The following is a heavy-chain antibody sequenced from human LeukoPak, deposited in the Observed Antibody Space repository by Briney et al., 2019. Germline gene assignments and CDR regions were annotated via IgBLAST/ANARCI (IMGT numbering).Heavy chain of an antibody. CDR3: ASSVQTSLQLRFLEWLPLSFDY. V-gene: IGHV3-11*04. CDR2: ITNSGSGK. D-gene: IGHD3-3*01. Sequence: GGSLRLSCAASGFTFSDYYINWIRQAPGKGLEWVSYITNSGSGKYYADSVKGRFTISRDNAKNSLYLQMNSLRAEDTAVYYCASSVQTSLQLRFLEWLPLSFDYWGQGTLVTVSS. CDR1: GFTFSDYY. J-gene: IGHJ4*02.